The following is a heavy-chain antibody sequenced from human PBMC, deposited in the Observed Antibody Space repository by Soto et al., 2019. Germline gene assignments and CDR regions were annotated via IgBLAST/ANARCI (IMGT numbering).Heavy chain of an antibody. CDR2: GST. D-gene: IGHD1-1*01. CDR1: GDSISSHY. CDR3: AREPMESFYFDF. V-gene: IGHV4-59*11. J-gene: IGHJ4*02. Sequence: PSETLSLTCTVSGDSISSHYWSWIRQPPGKGLEWIGFGSTKYNPSLKSRIRISVDTSKNQFSLNLTSATAADTGVYYCAREPMESFYFDFWGQGTLVTVSS.